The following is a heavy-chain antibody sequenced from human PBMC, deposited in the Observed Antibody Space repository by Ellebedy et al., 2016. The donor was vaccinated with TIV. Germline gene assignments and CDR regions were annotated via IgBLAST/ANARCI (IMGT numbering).Heavy chain of an antibody. J-gene: IGHJ2*01. D-gene: IGHD6-19*01. CDR1: GFTFSSSW. V-gene: IGHV3-7*01. Sequence: PGGSLRLSRAASGFTFSSSWMTWVRQAPGKGLEWVANIKQDGSDKFYVDSVKGRFTISRDNAKNTLYLQMNSLRAEDTAVYYCARAGSSGWEAYFDLWGRGTLVTVSS. CDR3: ARAGSSGWEAYFDL. CDR2: IKQDGSDK.